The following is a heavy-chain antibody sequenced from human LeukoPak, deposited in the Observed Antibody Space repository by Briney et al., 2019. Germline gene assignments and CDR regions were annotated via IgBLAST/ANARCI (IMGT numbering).Heavy chain of an antibody. D-gene: IGHD3-9*01. CDR2: IYTSGST. J-gene: IGHJ5*02. CDR3: ARISLYYDILTGTHNWFDP. V-gene: IGHV4-4*07. CDR1: GGSISSYY. Sequence: PSETLSLTCTVSGGSISSYYWSWIRQPAGKGLEWIGRIYTSGSTNYNPSLKSRVTMSVDTSKSQVSLKLSSVTAADTAVYYCARISLYYDILTGTHNWFDPWGQGTLVTVSS.